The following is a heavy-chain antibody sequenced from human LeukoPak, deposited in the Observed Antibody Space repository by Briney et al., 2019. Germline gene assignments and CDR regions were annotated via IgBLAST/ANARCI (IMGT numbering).Heavy chain of an antibody. CDR1: GLTFRNYE. D-gene: IGHD2-21*02. CDR2: ISDSGTTK. CDR3: ARDPEVTTDSSGGFDY. Sequence: GGSLRLSCGASGLTFRNYEMNWVRQAPGKGLEWISYISDSGTTKNYADSVKGRFALSRDNAKNSLYLQMNSLRAEDTAVYYCARDPEVTTDSSGGFDYCGQGTRVTVSS. J-gene: IGHJ4*02. V-gene: IGHV3-48*03.